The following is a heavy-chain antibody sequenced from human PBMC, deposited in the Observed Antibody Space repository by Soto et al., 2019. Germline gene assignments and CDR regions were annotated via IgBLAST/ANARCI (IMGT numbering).Heavy chain of an antibody. CDR3: ARDPPNFYYYGMDV. V-gene: IGHV3-48*02. J-gene: IGHJ6*02. CDR2: ISKSSTTI. Sequence: GGSLRLSCIASGFTLSTYSMSWVRQAPGKGLEWLSYISKSSTTINYADSVKGRFTVSRDNAKNSVYLEMSSLRDEDSAVYYCARDPPNFYYYGMDVWGQGTTVTVSS. CDR1: GFTLSTYS.